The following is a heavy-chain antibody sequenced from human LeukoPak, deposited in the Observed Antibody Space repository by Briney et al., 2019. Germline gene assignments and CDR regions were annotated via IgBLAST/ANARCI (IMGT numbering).Heavy chain of an antibody. CDR2: IYYSGST. J-gene: IGHJ4*02. CDR1: GGSISSSSYY. V-gene: IGHV4-39*07. D-gene: IGHD3-22*01. Sequence: PSETLSPTCTVSGGSISSSSYYWGWIRQPPGKGLEWIGSIYYSGSTNYNPSLKSRVTISVDTSKNQFSLKLSSVTAADTAVYYCARSNDNSGYYYEGGAFDYWGQGTLVTVSS. CDR3: ARSNDNSGYYYEGGAFDY.